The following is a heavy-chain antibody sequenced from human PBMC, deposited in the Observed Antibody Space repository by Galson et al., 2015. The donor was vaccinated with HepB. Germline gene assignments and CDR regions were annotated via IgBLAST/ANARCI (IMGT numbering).Heavy chain of an antibody. CDR3: ARGVVVVVPAAKHNNWFDP. CDR1: GYTFTSYD. D-gene: IGHD2-2*01. CDR2: MNPNSGNT. J-gene: IGHJ5*02. V-gene: IGHV1-8*01. Sequence: SVKVSCKASGYTFTSYDINWVRQATGQGLEWMGWMNPNSGNTGYAQKFQGRVTMTRNTSISTAYMELSSLRSEDTAVYYCARGVVVVVPAAKHNNWFDPWGQGTLVTVSS.